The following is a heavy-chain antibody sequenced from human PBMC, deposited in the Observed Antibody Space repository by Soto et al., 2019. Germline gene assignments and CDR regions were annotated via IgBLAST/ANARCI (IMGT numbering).Heavy chain of an antibody. Sequence: QVQLQESGPGLVKPSETLSLTCTVSGGSVSSGNYHWGWIRQPPGKGLEWIGYIYHSGSTNYNPSLKSRVTISVDTSKNQFSLSLTSVTAADTAVYYCARLSAAWFDPWGQGTLVTVAS. CDR1: GGSVSSGNYH. CDR3: ARLSAAWFDP. CDR2: IYHSGST. D-gene: IGHD6-19*01. V-gene: IGHV4-61*01. J-gene: IGHJ5*02.